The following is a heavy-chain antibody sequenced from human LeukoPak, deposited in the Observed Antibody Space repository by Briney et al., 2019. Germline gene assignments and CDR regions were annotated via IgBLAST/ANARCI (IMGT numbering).Heavy chain of an antibody. V-gene: IGHV5-51*01. CDR3: AAGIAAAQDAFDI. CDR1: GYSFTSYW. D-gene: IGHD6-13*01. CDR2: IYPGDSDT. Sequence: GESLKISCKGSGYSFTSYWIGWVRQMPGKGLEWMGIIYPGDSDTRYSPSFQGQVTISADKSISTAYLQWSSLKASDTAMYHCAAGIAAAQDAFDIWGQGTMVTVSS. J-gene: IGHJ3*02.